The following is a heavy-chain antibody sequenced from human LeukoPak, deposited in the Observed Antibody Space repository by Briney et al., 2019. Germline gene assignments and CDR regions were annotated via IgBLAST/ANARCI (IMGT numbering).Heavy chain of an antibody. J-gene: IGHJ4*02. D-gene: IGHD6-13*01. CDR1: GFTFSSYA. V-gene: IGHV3-64D*09. Sequence: GGSLRLSCSASGFTFSSYAMHWVRQAPGKGLEYVSAITSNRGSTYYADSVKGRFTISRDNSKNTLFLHMRSLRGEDTAVYYCVKESGSSWYDWGQGTLVTVSS. CDR3: VKESGSSWYD. CDR2: ITSNRGST.